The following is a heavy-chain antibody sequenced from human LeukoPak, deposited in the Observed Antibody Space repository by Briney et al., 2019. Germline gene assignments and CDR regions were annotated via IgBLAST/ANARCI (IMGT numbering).Heavy chain of an antibody. CDR3: ARDVVDYGDYAWNDYYGMDV. Sequence: GASVKVSCKASGYTFTGYYMHWVRQAPGQGLEWMGWINPNSGGTNYAQKFQGRVTMTRDTSISTVYMELSRLRSDDTAVYYCARDVVDYGDYAWNDYYGMDVWGQGTTVTVSS. V-gene: IGHV1-2*02. D-gene: IGHD4-17*01. CDR1: GYTFTGYY. J-gene: IGHJ6*02. CDR2: INPNSGGT.